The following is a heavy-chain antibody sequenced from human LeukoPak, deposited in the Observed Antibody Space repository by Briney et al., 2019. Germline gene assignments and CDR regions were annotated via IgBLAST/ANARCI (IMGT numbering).Heavy chain of an antibody. V-gene: IGHV1-69*05. Sequence: SVKVSCKASGGTFSSYAISWVRQAPGRGLEWMGGIIPIFGTANYAQKLQGRVTITTDESTNTAYMELSSLRSEDTAVYYYASGYYDFWSGRIGYYFYYWGQGTLVTVSS. CDR2: IIPIFGTA. CDR3: ASGYYDFWSGRIGYYFYY. D-gene: IGHD3-3*01. CDR1: GGTFSSYA. J-gene: IGHJ4*02.